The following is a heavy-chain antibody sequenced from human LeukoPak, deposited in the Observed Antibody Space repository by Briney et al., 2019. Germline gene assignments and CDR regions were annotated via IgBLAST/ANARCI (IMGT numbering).Heavy chain of an antibody. CDR3: ARGTSSTGWIDY. Sequence: ASVKVSCKASGYTFTSYGISWVRQAPGQGLEWMGWINLNSGGTDYAQKFQGRVTVTRDTSISTAYMELSRLTSDDTALYYCARGTSSTGWIDYWGQGTLVTVSS. V-gene: IGHV1-2*02. J-gene: IGHJ4*02. CDR2: INLNSGGT. CDR1: GYTFTSYG. D-gene: IGHD6-19*01.